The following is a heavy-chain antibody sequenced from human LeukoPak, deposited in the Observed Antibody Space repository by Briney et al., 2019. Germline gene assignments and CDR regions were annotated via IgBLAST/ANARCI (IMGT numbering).Heavy chain of an antibody. Sequence: GESLQISCQGSGYIFTSYWIGWVRQLPGRGLEWMGIIYPGDSDTRYSPSFQGQVTISADKSISTAYLQWSSLQASDTAMYYCARSVAEDAFDIWGQGTMVTVSS. V-gene: IGHV5-51*01. D-gene: IGHD6-19*01. CDR1: GYIFTSYW. CDR3: ARSVAEDAFDI. CDR2: IYPGDSDT. J-gene: IGHJ3*02.